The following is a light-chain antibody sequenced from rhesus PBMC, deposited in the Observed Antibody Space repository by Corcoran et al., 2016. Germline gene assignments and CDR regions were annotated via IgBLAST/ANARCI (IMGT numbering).Light chain of an antibody. CDR1: SSDIGGYNR. Sequence: QAAPTQSHSVSGSPGQSVTISCTGTSSDIGGYNRVSWYQQHPGKAPKLMIYEVSKRPSGVYDRFSGSKSGNTASLTNSGLQAEDGADDDFSSYASSSTYIFGAGTRLTVL. CDR3: SSYASSSTYI. V-gene: IGLV2-13*03. CDR2: EVS. J-gene: IGLJ1*01.